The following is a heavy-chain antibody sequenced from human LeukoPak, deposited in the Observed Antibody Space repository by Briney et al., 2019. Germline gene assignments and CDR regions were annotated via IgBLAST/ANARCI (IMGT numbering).Heavy chain of an antibody. Sequence: ASVKVSCKASGYTFTGYYIHWVRQAPGQGLEWMGWINPNSGGTNYAQKLQGRVTMTTDTSTSTAYMELRSLRSDDTAVYYCARDLRVTRGPDYWGQGTLVTVSS. CDR2: INPNSGGT. J-gene: IGHJ4*02. CDR1: GYTFTGYY. CDR3: ARDLRVTRGPDY. V-gene: IGHV1-2*02.